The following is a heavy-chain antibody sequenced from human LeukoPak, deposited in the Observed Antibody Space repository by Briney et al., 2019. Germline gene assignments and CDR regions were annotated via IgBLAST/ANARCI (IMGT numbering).Heavy chain of an antibody. CDR3: TRAESTSCYSLDY. V-gene: IGHV1-69*05. D-gene: IGHD2-2*01. J-gene: IGHJ4*02. Sequence: ASVKVSCKASGGTFSSYAISWVRQAPGQGLEWMGGIIPIFGTANYAQKFQGRVTITTDESTSTAYMELSSLRSEDTAVDYCTRAESTSCYSLDYWGQGTLVTVSS. CDR1: GGTFSSYA. CDR2: IIPIFGTA.